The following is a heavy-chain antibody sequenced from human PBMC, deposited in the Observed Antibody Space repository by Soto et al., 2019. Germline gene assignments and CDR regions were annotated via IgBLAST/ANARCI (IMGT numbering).Heavy chain of an antibody. D-gene: IGHD2-8*01. Sequence: QVQLVQSGGEIKKPGASVNVSCKASGYTFIRYGISWVRQAPGQGFEWMGWISGKNDKRNHAQKFRGRITMTTDTSTNTAYLEVRILGSNDTAIYYCAREGNGDEDYWGQGTLVTVSS. V-gene: IGHV1-18*04. CDR1: GYTFIRYG. CDR2: ISGKNDKR. CDR3: AREGNGDEDY. J-gene: IGHJ4*02.